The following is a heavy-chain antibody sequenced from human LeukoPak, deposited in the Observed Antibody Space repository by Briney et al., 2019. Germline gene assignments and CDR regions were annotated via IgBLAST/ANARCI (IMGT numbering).Heavy chain of an antibody. D-gene: IGHD4-23*01. V-gene: IGHV3-74*01. J-gene: IGHJ4*02. CDR2: IRSDGSTT. Sequence: PGGSLRLSCATSGFTFSSYSMHWVRQAPGKGLVWVSRIRSDGSTTNYADFVKGRFTISRDNAKNTLYLQMNSLRAEDTAVYYCARVGGTSDFDYWGQGALVTVSS. CDR1: GFTFSSYS. CDR3: ARVGGTSDFDY.